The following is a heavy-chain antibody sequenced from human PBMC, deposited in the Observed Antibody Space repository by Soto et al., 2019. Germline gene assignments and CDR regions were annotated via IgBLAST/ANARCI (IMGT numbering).Heavy chain of an antibody. D-gene: IGHD3-10*01. V-gene: IGHV3-33*01. CDR1: GFTFSSYG. Sequence: QVQLVESGGGVVQPGRSLRLSCAASGFTFSSYGMHWVRQAPGKGLEWVAVIWYDGSNKYYADSVKGRFTISRDNSKNTLYLQMYSLRAEDTAVYYCARDLDTMVRGYGMDVWGQGTTVTVSS. CDR3: ARDLDTMVRGYGMDV. J-gene: IGHJ6*02. CDR2: IWYDGSNK.